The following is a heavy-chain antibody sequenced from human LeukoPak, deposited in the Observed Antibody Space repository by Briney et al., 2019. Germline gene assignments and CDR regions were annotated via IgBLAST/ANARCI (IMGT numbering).Heavy chain of an antibody. CDR3: AKVGLYYFDY. CDR1: GFTFSSYA. D-gene: IGHD3-16*01. J-gene: IGHJ4*02. V-gene: IGHV3-23*01. Sequence: GGSLRLSCAASGFTFSSYAMSWVRQAPGKGLEWVSAISGSGGSTYYADSVKGRFTTSRDNSKNTLYLQMNSLRAEDTAVYCCAKVGLYYFDYWGQGTLVTVSS. CDR2: ISGSGGST.